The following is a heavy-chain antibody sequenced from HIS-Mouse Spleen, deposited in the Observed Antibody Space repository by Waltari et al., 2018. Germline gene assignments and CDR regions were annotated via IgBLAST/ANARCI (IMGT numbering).Heavy chain of an antibody. Sequence: QVQLQQWGAGLLKPLETLSLTCAVYGGSFSGYYWSWIRQPPGKGLEWIGEINHSGSTNYNPSLKSRVTISVDTSKNQFSLKLSSVTAADTAVYYCARGRFHSWNDAFDIWGQGTMVTVSS. CDR2: INHSGST. J-gene: IGHJ3*02. D-gene: IGHD1-1*01. V-gene: IGHV4-34*01. CDR3: ARGRFHSWNDAFDI. CDR1: GGSFSGYY.